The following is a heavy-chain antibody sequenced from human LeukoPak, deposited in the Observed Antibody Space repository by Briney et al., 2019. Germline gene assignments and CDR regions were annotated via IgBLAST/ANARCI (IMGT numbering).Heavy chain of an antibody. CDR3: ARDSCSSTSCYGTLFDY. J-gene: IGHJ4*02. CDR1: GFTFSSYA. CDR2: ISYDGSNK. D-gene: IGHD2-2*01. Sequence: PGRSLRLSCAASGFTFSSYAMHWVRQAPGKGLEWVAVISYDGSNKYYADSVKGRFTISRDNSKNTLYLQMNSLRAEDTAVYYCARDSCSSTSCYGTLFDYWGQGTLVTVSS. V-gene: IGHV3-30*04.